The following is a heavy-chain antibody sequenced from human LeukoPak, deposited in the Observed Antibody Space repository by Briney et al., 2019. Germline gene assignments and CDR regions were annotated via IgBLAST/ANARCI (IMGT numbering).Heavy chain of an antibody. D-gene: IGHD4-23*01. CDR3: VRQSRGNSVGFDY. CDR2: IYYTGST. V-gene: IGHV4-59*08. Sequence: SETLSLTCSVSGGSISSYYWSWVRQPPGKGMEWIGYIYYTGSTNYNPSLKSRVTISVDTPKNQFSLKLTSVSAADTAIYYCVRQSRGNSVGFDYWGQGTLVTVSS. CDR1: GGSISSYY. J-gene: IGHJ4*02.